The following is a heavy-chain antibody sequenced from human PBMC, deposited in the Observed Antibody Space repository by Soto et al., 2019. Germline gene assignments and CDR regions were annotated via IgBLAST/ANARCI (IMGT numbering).Heavy chain of an antibody. J-gene: IGHJ4*02. D-gene: IGHD2-15*01. CDR1: GGSVSSSGYY. Sequence: PSETLSLTCTVSGGSVSSSGYYWAWLRHPRGKGQEWIGSWSYSGKTYHTPSLKSRVTMSDDTSKNQVSLRLSSVTAEDTAVYYCARLILAFTEHFDYWGQGTLVTVSS. V-gene: IGHV4-39*01. CDR3: ARLILAFTEHFDY. CDR2: WSYSGKT.